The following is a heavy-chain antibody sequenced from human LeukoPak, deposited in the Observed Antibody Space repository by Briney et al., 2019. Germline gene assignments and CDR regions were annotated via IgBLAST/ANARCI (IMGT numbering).Heavy chain of an antibody. CDR3: ARRFLEWFGPRFDY. CDR1: GGTFSSYA. D-gene: IGHD3-3*01. J-gene: IGHJ4*02. Sequence: ASVKVSCKASGGTFSSYAISWVRQAPGQGLEWMGGIIPIFGTANYAQKFQGRVTITADESTSTAYMELSSLRSEDTAVYYCARRFLEWFGPRFDYWGQGTLVTVSS. CDR2: IIPIFGTA. V-gene: IGHV1-69*13.